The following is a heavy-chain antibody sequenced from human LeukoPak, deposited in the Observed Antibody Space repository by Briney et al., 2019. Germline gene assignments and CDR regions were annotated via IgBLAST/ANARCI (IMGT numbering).Heavy chain of an antibody. J-gene: IGHJ3*02. D-gene: IGHD2-2*01. Sequence: SSVKVSYKACGGTLSSYVISGVRQAPGQGVAGVGGIIPTFGTAIYAQKFQRRVTITTDESTRTDYMGLSSLRSEDTAVYYCASPDCSSTSCSHDAVDIWGQGTMVTVSS. CDR3: ASPDCSSTSCSHDAVDI. V-gene: IGHV1-69*05. CDR2: IIPTFGTA. CDR1: GGTLSSYV.